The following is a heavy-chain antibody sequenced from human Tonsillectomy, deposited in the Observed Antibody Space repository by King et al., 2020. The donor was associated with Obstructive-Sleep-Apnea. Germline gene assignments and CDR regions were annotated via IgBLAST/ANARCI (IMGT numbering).Heavy chain of an antibody. CDR2: IDPSDSYT. J-gene: IGHJ6*02. CDR1: GYSFTSYW. V-gene: IGHV5-10-1*01. Sequence: VQLVQSGAEVKKPGESLRISCKGSGYSFTSYWISWVRQMPGKGLEWMGRIDPSDSYTNYSPSFQVHVTISADKSISTAYLQWSSLKASDTAMYYCARQSGGFWSGYYYYGMDVWGQGTTVTVSS. CDR3: ARQSGGFWSGYYYYGMDV. D-gene: IGHD3-3*01.